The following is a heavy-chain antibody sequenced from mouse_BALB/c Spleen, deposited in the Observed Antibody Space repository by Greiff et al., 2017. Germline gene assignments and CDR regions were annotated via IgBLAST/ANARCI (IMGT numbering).Heavy chain of an antibody. Sequence: VQLQQSGPGLVAPSQSLSITCTVSGFSLTSYGVHWVRQPPGKGLEWLGVIWAGGSTNYNSALMSRLSISKDNSKSQVFLKMNSLQTDDTAMYYCARDDTTATYAMDYWGQGTSVTVSS. CDR1: GFSLTSYG. V-gene: IGHV2-9*02. J-gene: IGHJ4*01. D-gene: IGHD1-2*01. CDR2: IWAGGST. CDR3: ARDDTTATYAMDY.